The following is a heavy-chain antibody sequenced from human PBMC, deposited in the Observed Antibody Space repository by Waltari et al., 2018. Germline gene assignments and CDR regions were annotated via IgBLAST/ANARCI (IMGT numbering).Heavy chain of an antibody. CDR1: GGSFSGYY. CDR2: INHSGST. J-gene: IGHJ6*02. V-gene: IGHV4-34*01. CDR3: ARAYDFWSGYPYYYGMDV. Sequence: QVQLQQWGAGLLKPSETLSLTCAVYGGSFSGYYWSWIRQPPGKGLEWSGEINHSGSTNYNPSFTSRVTISVDTSKNQFSLKLSSVTAAYTAVYYCARAYDFWSGYPYYYGMDVWGQGTTVTVSS. D-gene: IGHD3-3*01.